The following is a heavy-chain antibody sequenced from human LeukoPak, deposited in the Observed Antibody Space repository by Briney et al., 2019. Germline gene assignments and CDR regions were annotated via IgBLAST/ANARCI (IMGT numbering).Heavy chain of an antibody. Sequence: GASVKVSCKASGYSFIKFGISRVRQAPGQGLEWMGWMNPNSGNTGYAQKFQGRVTMTRNTSISTAYMELSSLRSEDTAVYYCARGNYYDSSGSPGYWGQGTLVTVSS. D-gene: IGHD3-22*01. CDR3: ARGNYYDSSGSPGY. J-gene: IGHJ4*02. CDR1: GYSFIKFG. CDR2: MNPNSGNT. V-gene: IGHV1-8*01.